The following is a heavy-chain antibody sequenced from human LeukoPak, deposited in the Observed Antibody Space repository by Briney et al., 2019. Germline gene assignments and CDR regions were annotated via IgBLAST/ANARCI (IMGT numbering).Heavy chain of an antibody. CDR3: AKDADTSTIIYWYFDL. CDR1: GFIFRNYG. CDR2: ISDDGRNK. V-gene: IGHV3-30*18. J-gene: IGHJ2*01. Sequence: PGRSLRLSCAASGFIFRNYGMHWGRQAPGKGLEWGAVISDDGRNKYYADSVRGRFTISRENTKNMLYLQMNNLRPEDTAVYHCAKDADTSTIIYWYFDLWGRGTLVTVSS. D-gene: IGHD5/OR15-5a*01.